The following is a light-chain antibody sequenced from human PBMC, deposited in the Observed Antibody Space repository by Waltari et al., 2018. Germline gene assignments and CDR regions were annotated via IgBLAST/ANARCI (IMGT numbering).Light chain of an antibody. J-gene: IGKJ1*01. CDR2: GAS. V-gene: IGKV1-12*01. Sequence: DIQMTQSPSSVSASVGDRVTITCRASQGISTWLAWYQQNPGKAPNVLIYGASTLLTGVPSRFSGSGSGTEFTLTISGLQPEDFATYFCQQGNSFPPTFGQGTRVEV. CDR1: QGISTW. CDR3: QQGNSFPPT.